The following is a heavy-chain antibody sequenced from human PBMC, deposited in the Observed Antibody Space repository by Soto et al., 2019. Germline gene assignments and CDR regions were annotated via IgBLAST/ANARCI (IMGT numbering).Heavy chain of an antibody. Sequence: EVQLVESGGGLVQPGGSLRLSCTASGFTFSSYSMNWVRQAPGKGLEWGAYISGSSRSIFYVDSVKGRFTISRDNAKNSLYLQIISLRAEDTAVYYCARDYYGDYAIDYWGQGTLVTVSS. V-gene: IGHV3-48*01. CDR1: GFTFSSYS. D-gene: IGHD4-17*01. J-gene: IGHJ4*02. CDR2: ISGSSRSI. CDR3: ARDYYGDYAIDY.